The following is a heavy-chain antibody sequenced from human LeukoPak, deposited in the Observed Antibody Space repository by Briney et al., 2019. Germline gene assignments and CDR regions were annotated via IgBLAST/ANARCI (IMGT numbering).Heavy chain of an antibody. D-gene: IGHD3-22*01. V-gene: IGHV1-2*02. CDR2: VNPNSGGT. Sequence: ASVTVSCKASGYTFTGYYMHWVRQAPGQGLEGMGWVNPNSGGTNYAQASQGRVTMHREPSISTAYMELSRLRSDDTAVYYCARRAYYYDSSGYYGFLYYYYYMDVWGKGTTVTVSS. CDR1: GYTFTGYY. CDR3: ARRAYYYDSSGYYGFLYYYYYMDV. J-gene: IGHJ6*03.